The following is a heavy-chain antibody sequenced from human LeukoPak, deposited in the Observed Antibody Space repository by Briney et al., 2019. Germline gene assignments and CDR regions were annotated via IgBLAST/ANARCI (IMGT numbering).Heavy chain of an antibody. D-gene: IGHD2-8*01. V-gene: IGHV4-59*12. CDR3: ARDVFIPYPFYYYYMDV. CDR2: IYYSGST. Sequence: PSETLSLTCTVSGDSISSYYWSWIRQPPGKGLEWIGSIYYSGSTYYNPSLKSRVTISVDTSKNQFSLKLSSVTAADTAVYYCARDVFIPYPFYYYYMDVWGKGTTVTVSS. CDR1: GDSISSYY. J-gene: IGHJ6*03.